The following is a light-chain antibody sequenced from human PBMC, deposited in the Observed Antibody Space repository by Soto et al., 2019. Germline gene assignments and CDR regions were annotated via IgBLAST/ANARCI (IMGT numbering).Light chain of an antibody. Sequence: EIVLTQSPGTLSLSPGERATLSCRASQSVSSSYLAWFQQKPGQAPRLLIYGASSRATGIPDRFSGSGSGTDFTLTISRLEPEDFAVYYCQQYGYSRWTFGQGTKVEI. J-gene: IGKJ1*01. CDR2: GAS. CDR1: QSVSSSY. V-gene: IGKV3-20*01. CDR3: QQYGYSRWT.